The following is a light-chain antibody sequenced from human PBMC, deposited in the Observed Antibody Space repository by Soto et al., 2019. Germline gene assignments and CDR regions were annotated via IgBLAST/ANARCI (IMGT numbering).Light chain of an antibody. CDR1: SSNIGNNA. Sequence: QLVLTQPPSVSEAPRQRVTISCSGSSSNIGNNAVNWYQQLPGKTPKLLIYYDDLLPSGVSDRFSGSKSGTSVSLAISGLQSEDEGDYYCAAWDDSLNGYVFGTGTKLTVL. CDR2: YDD. CDR3: AAWDDSLNGYV. J-gene: IGLJ1*01. V-gene: IGLV1-36*01.